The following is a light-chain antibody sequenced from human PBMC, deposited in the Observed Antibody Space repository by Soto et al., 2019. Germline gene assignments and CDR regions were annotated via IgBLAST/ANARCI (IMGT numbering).Light chain of an antibody. Sequence: DSQVTQARCTLSASVGDRLTITCLASQTISSSLAWFQQKPGKAPKLLIYKASTLQDGVPSRFNGSGSGTEFNIYISSLQPDDFATYYCQQYNEYSKTFGQGTKVDLK. J-gene: IGKJ1*01. CDR2: KAS. V-gene: IGKV1-5*03. CDR3: QQYNEYSKT. CDR1: QTISSS.